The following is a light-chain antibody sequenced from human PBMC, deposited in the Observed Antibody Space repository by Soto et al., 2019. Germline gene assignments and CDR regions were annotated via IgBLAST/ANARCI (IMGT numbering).Light chain of an antibody. CDR3: ISYTVSRSYV. V-gene: IGLV2-14*01. CDR1: SSDIGAYDH. CDR2: SVS. J-gene: IGLJ1*01. Sequence: QSVLTQPVSVSGSPGQSITISCSGTSSDIGAYDHVAWFQQFPGKTPKLIIYSVSNRPSGVSYRFSGSKSGNTASLTISGLQAEDEADYYCISYTVSRSYVFGTGTKVTVL.